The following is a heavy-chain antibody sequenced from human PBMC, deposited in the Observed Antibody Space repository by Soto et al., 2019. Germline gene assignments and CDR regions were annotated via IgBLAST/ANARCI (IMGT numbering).Heavy chain of an antibody. Sequence: KLSETLSLTCAVYGGSFSGYHWTWIRQPPGRGLDWIGEITHTGRPNYSPSLRSRVTISVDTSKNQFSLEMRSVTAADTAVYYCARIPGSDYSDPHDYWAQGTLVTVSS. CDR2: ITHTGRP. D-gene: IGHD4-17*01. V-gene: IGHV4-34*01. CDR1: GGSFSGYH. J-gene: IGHJ4*02. CDR3: ARIPGSDYSDPHDY.